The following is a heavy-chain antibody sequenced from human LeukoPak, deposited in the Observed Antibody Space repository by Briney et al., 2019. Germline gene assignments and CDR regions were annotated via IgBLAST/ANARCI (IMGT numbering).Heavy chain of an antibody. D-gene: IGHD3-10*01. J-gene: IGHJ6*02. CDR1: GFTFSSYW. V-gene: IGHV3-66*01. CDR3: AREYYYGSGSYGMDV. CDR2: IYSGGST. Sequence: AGGSLRLSCAASGFTFSSYWMSWVRQAPGKGLEWVSVIYSGGSTYYADSVKGRFTISRDNSKNTLYLQMNSLRAEDTAVYYCAREYYYGSGSYGMDVWGQGTTVTVSS.